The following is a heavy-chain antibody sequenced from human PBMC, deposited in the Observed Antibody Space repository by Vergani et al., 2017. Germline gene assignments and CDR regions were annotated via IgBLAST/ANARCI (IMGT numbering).Heavy chain of an antibody. V-gene: IGHV3-7*01. CDR3: ARXRSKYDFWSGYSGY. D-gene: IGHD3-3*01. CDR1: GFTFSSYW. Sequence: EVQLVESGGGLVQPGGSLRLSCAASGFTFSSYWMSWVRQAPGKGLEWVANIKQDGSEKYYVDSVKGRFTISRDNAKNSLYLQMNSLRAEDTAVYYCARXRSKYDFWSGYSGYWGQGTLVIVSS. J-gene: IGHJ4*02. CDR2: IKQDGSEK.